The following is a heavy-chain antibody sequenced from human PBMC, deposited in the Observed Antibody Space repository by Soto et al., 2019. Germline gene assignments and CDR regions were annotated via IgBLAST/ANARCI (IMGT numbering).Heavy chain of an antibody. Sequence: GASVKVSCKASGYTFTSYDINWVRQATGQGLEWMGWMNPNSGNTGYAQKFQGRVTMTRNTSISTAYMELSSLRSEDTAVYYCARGLRITIFGVVIMPGGFDPWGQGTLVTVSS. CDR2: MNPNSGNT. J-gene: IGHJ5*02. V-gene: IGHV1-8*01. CDR1: GYTFTSYD. D-gene: IGHD3-3*01. CDR3: ARGLRITIFGVVIMPGGFDP.